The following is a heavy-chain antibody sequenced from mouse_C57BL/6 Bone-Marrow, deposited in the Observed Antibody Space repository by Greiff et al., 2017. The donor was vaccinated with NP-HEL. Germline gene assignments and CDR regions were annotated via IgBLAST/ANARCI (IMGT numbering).Heavy chain of an antibody. CDR2: ISDGGSYT. J-gene: IGHJ4*01. V-gene: IGHV5-4*01. CDR3: ARERVFYFAMDY. CDR1: GFTFSSYA. Sequence: EVQVVESGGGLVKPGGSLKLSCAASGFTFSSYAMSWVRQTPEKRLEWVATISDGGSYTYYPDNVKGRFTISRDNAKNNLYLQMSHLKSEDTAMYYCARERVFYFAMDYWGQGPSVPVSS.